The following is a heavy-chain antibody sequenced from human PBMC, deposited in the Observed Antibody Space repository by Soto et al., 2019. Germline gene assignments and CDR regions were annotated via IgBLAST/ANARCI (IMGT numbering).Heavy chain of an antibody. D-gene: IGHD6-19*01. V-gene: IGHV1-46*03. Sequence: QVQLVQSGAEVKKPGASVKVSCKASGYTFTSYYMHWVRQAPGQGLEWMGIINPSGGSTSYAQKLQGRVTMTRDTSTSTVYMELSSLRSEDTAVYYCARVRSSGWYNPYAFDIWGQGTMVTVSS. CDR2: INPSGGST. CDR1: GYTFTSYY. CDR3: ARVRSSGWYNPYAFDI. J-gene: IGHJ3*02.